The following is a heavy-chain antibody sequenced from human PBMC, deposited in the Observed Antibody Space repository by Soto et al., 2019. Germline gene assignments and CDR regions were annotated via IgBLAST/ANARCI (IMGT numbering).Heavy chain of an antibody. CDR2: ISSSSSYT. CDR1: GFTFSDYY. CDR3: ASGNLWFGELFAPFDY. V-gene: IGHV3-11*03. Sequence: GGSLRLSCAASGFTFSDYYMSWIRQAPGKGLEWVSYISSSSSYTNYADSVKGRFTISRDNAKNSLYLQMNSLRAEDTAVYYCASGNLWFGELFAPFDYWGQGTLVTVSS. J-gene: IGHJ4*02. D-gene: IGHD3-10*01.